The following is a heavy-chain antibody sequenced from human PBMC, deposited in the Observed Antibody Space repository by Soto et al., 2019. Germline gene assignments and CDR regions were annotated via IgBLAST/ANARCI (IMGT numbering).Heavy chain of an antibody. CDR3: ARHLGNDFWSGKPGHYYYYMDV. D-gene: IGHD3-3*01. CDR1: GYSFTSYW. Sequence: GESLKISCKGSGYSFTSYWIAWVRQMPGKGLEWMGIIYPGDSDTRYSPSFQGQVTISADKSISTAYLQWSSLKASDTAMYYCARHLGNDFWSGKPGHYYYYMDVWGKGTTVTVSS. J-gene: IGHJ6*03. CDR2: IYPGDSDT. V-gene: IGHV5-51*01.